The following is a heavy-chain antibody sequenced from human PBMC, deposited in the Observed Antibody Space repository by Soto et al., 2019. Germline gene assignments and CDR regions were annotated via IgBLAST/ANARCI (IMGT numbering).Heavy chain of an antibody. Sequence: GGSLRLSCAASGFTFSNAWMSWVRQAPGKGLEWVGRIKSKTDGGTTDYAAPVKGRFTISRDDSKNTLYLQMNSLKTVGTAVYYCTTARLAIDAFDIWGQGTMVTVSS. J-gene: IGHJ3*02. CDR1: GFTFSNAW. CDR2: IKSKTDGGTT. CDR3: TTARLAIDAFDI. V-gene: IGHV3-15*01. D-gene: IGHD6-25*01.